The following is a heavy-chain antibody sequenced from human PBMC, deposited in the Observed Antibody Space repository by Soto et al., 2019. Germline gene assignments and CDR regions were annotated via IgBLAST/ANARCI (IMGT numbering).Heavy chain of an antibody. D-gene: IGHD3-9*01. CDR1: GFTFSDYY. Sequence: QVQLVKSGGGLVKPGGSLRLSCAASGFTFSDYYMRWIRQAPGKGLEWVSYIGSSSSYTNYADSVKGRFTISRDSAKNSLYLQMNSLRAEDTAVYYCARDADILTGSDAFDIWGQGTMVTVSS. CDR3: ARDADILTGSDAFDI. J-gene: IGHJ3*02. V-gene: IGHV3-11*05. CDR2: IGSSSSYT.